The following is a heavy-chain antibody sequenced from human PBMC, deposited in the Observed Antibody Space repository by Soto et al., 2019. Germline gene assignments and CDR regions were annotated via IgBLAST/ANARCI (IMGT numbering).Heavy chain of an antibody. D-gene: IGHD3-9*01. CDR3: AITYYEILTGPYYYYYGMDV. CDR2: IYPGDSDT. CDR1: GYSFTSYW. Sequence: GESLKISCKRSGYSFTSYWIGWVRQMPGKGLEWMGIIYPGDSDTRYSPSFQGQVTISADKSISTAYLQWSSLKASDTAMYYCAITYYEILTGPYYYYYGMDVWGQGTTVTVSS. J-gene: IGHJ6*02. V-gene: IGHV5-51*01.